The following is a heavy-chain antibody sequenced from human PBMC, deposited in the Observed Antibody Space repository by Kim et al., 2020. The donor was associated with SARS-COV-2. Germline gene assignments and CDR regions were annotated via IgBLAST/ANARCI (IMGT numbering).Heavy chain of an antibody. CDR1: GFTFTSSA. J-gene: IGHJ4*02. Sequence: SVKVSCKASGFTFTSSAVQWVRQARGQRLEWIGWIVVGSGNTNYAQKFQERVTITRDMSTSTAYMELSSLRSEDTAVYYCAAFRYDFWSGYYGFDYWGQGTLVTVSS. CDR3: AAFRYDFWSGYYGFDY. CDR2: IVVGSGNT. D-gene: IGHD3-3*01. V-gene: IGHV1-58*01.